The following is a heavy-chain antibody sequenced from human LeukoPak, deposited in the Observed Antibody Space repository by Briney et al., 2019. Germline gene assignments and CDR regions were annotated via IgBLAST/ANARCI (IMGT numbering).Heavy chain of an antibody. CDR2: ISGSGGST. CDR3: ATQPDFWSGYSDDY. CDR1: GFTFSSYW. D-gene: IGHD3-3*01. V-gene: IGHV3-23*01. Sequence: GGSLRLSCAASGFTFSSYWMHWVRQAPGKGLEWVSAISGSGGSTYYADSVKGRFTISRDNSKNTLYLQMNSLRAEDTAVYYCATQPDFWSGYSDDYWGQGTLVTVSS. J-gene: IGHJ4*02.